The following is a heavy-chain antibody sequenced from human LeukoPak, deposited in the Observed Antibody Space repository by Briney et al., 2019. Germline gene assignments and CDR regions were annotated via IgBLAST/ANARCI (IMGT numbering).Heavy chain of an antibody. CDR3: ASLVRGEDYYYMDV. J-gene: IGHJ6*03. V-gene: IGHV1-18*01. CDR2: ISAYNGNT. CDR1: GYTFTSYG. D-gene: IGHD3-10*01. Sequence: RASVKVSCKASGYTFTSYGISWVRQAPGQGLEWMGWISAYNGNTNYAQKLQGRVTMTTDTSTSTAYMELRSLRSDDTAVYYCASLVRGEDYYYMDVWGKGTTVTVSS.